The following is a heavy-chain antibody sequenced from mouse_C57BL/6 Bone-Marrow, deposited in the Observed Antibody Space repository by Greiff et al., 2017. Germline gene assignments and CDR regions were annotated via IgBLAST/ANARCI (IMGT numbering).Heavy chain of an antibody. CDR3: ARNGGSGRGFAY. CDR2: IWSGGST. Sequence: VQLVESGPGLVQPSQSLSITCTVPGFSLTSYGVHWVRQSPGKGLEWLGVIWSGGSTDYNAAFISRLSISKDNSKSQVFFKMNSLQADDTAIYYCARNGGSGRGFAYWGQGTLVTVSA. D-gene: IGHD4-1*01. CDR1: GFSLTSYG. V-gene: IGHV2-2*01. J-gene: IGHJ3*01.